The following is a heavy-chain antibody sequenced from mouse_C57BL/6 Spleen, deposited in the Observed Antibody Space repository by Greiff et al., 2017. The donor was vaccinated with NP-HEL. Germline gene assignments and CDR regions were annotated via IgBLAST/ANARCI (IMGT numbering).Heavy chain of an antibody. J-gene: IGHJ4*01. CDR2: IDPENGDT. CDR1: GFNIKDDY. CDR3: TTRGDYDVGGYGDY. V-gene: IGHV14-4*01. Sequence: VQLQQSGAELVRPGASVKLSCTASGFNIKDDYMHWVKQRPEQGLEWIGWIDPENGDTEYASKFQGKATITADTSSNTAYLQLSSLTSEDTAVYYCTTRGDYDVGGYGDYWGQGTSVTVAS. D-gene: IGHD2-4*01.